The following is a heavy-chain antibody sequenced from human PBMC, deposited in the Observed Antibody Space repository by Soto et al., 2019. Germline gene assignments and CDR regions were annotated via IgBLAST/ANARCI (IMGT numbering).Heavy chain of an antibody. CDR2: ISGSGGST. V-gene: IGHV3-23*01. J-gene: IGHJ4*02. D-gene: IGHD3-16*01. Sequence: GGSLRLSCAASGFTFSSYAMSWVRQAPGKGLEWVSAISGSGGSTYYADSVKGRFTISRDNSTNTLYLQMNSLRAEDKAVYYCAKAQTILYIWRGNYFDYWGQGTLVTVSS. CDR1: GFTFSSYA. CDR3: AKAQTILYIWRGNYFDY.